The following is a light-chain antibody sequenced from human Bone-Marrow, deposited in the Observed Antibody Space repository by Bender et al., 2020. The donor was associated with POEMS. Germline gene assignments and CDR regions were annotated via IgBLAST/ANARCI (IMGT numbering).Light chain of an antibody. CDR1: SSDIGGYNY. CDR2: DVS. CDR3: SSYTSNRTWL. J-gene: IGLJ3*02. Sequence: QSALTQPASVSGSPGQSITISCTGTSSDIGGYNYVSWHQQHPGKAPKLMIYDVSTRPSGVSFRFSGSKSGNTASLTISALQAEDEADYYCSSYTSNRTWLFGGGTKLTVL. V-gene: IGLV2-14*03.